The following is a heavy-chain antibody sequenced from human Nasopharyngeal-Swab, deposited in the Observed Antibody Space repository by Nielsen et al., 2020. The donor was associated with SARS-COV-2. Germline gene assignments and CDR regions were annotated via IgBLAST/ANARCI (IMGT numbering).Heavy chain of an antibody. D-gene: IGHD3-10*01. CDR2: IWYDGSNK. Sequence: GESLQISCAESGFTFSSYGMHWVRQAPGKGLEWVAVIWYDGSNKYYADSVKGRFTISRDNSKNTLYLQMNSLRAEDTAVYYCARSMVRGVKGPFDPWGQGTLVTVSS. J-gene: IGHJ5*02. V-gene: IGHV3-33*01. CDR1: GFTFSSYG. CDR3: ARSMVRGVKGPFDP.